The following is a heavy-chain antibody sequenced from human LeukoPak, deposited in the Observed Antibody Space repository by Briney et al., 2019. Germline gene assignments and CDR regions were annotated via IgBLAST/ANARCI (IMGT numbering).Heavy chain of an antibody. CDR2: IIPILGIA. J-gene: IGHJ4*02. CDR3: ARGSIDYGDYVYYFDY. D-gene: IGHD4-17*01. CDR1: GYTFTSYA. V-gene: IGHV1-69*04. Sequence: SVKVSCKASGYTFTSYAISWVRQAPGQGLEWMGRIIPILGIANYAQKFQGRVTITADKSTSTAYMELSSLRSEDTAVYYCARGSIDYGDYVYYFDYWGQGTLVTVSS.